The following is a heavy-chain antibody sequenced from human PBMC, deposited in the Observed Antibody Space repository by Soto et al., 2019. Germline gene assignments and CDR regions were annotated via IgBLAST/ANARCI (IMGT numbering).Heavy chain of an antibody. D-gene: IGHD1-1*01. J-gene: IGHJ4*02. CDR3: AREDNWNFALDY. CDR1: GFTFNNYA. Sequence: GGSLRLSCAASGFTFNNYAMSWVRQAPGKGLEWVSTVTHSGSDTYYADSVKGRFTVSRDNSKNTLYLEMSSLRAEDTAIYFCAREDNWNFALDYWGQATLVTVSS. CDR2: VTHSGSDT. V-gene: IGHV3-23*01.